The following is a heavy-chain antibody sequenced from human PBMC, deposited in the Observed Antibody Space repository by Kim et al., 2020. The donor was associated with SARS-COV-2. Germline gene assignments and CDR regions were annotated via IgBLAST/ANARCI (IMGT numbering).Heavy chain of an antibody. CDR3: ARSLLWFGELLYYFDY. D-gene: IGHD3-10*01. J-gene: IGHJ4*02. Sequence: KCQGSVTITRDTSASTAYMELSSLRYEDTAVYYCARSLLWFGELLYYFDYWGQGTLVTVSS. V-gene: IGHV1-3*01.